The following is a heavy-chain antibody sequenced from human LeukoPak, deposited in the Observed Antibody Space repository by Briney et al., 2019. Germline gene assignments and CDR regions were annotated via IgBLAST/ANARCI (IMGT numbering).Heavy chain of an antibody. Sequence: GGSLRLSCAASGFTFNNFWMTWVRQAPGKGLEWVANIKQDGSQRYYVDSVKGRFTITRDNALNSLYLQMDGLRAEDTAVYYRARSCRDSEYSPFDYCGQGTLVTVSS. J-gene: IGHJ4*02. CDR2: IKQDGSQR. V-gene: IGHV3-7*01. CDR3: ARSCRDSEYSPFDY. CDR1: GFTFNNFW. D-gene: IGHD2/OR15-2a*01.